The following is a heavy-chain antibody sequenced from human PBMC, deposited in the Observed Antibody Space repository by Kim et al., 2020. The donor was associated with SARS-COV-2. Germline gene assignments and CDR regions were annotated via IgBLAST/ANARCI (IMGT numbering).Heavy chain of an antibody. CDR2: IYYSGNT. Sequence: SETLSLTCTVSGASIRSGGYYWSWIRQHRGKDLEWIGYIYYSGNTDYNPSLRSRVTISMDTSKNQFSLNVSSVTAADTAVYYCARDSVFGRYKEIDYWGQGTLVTVSS. D-gene: IGHD6-19*01. J-gene: IGHJ4*02. V-gene: IGHV4-31*03. CDR3: ARDSVFGRYKEIDY. CDR1: GASIRSGGYY.